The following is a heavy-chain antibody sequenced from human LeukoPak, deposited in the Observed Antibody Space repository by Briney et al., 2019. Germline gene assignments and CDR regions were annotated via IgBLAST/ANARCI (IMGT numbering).Heavy chain of an antibody. CDR3: AKSVAIYFCYSLDV. V-gene: IGHV3-23*01. Sequence: GGSLRLSCAASGFTFSSYAMSWVRQTPGKGLEWVSAISGSGGSTYYADSVKGRFTISRDNSKNTLFLQMNSLRVEDTAPYYCAKSVAIYFCYSLDVWGQGTTVTVSS. J-gene: IGHJ6*02. CDR2: ISGSGGST. D-gene: IGHD3-3*01. CDR1: GFTFSSYA.